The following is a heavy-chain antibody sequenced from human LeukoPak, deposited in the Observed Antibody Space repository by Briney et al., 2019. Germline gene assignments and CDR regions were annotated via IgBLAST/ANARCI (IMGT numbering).Heavy chain of an antibody. Sequence: SETLSLTCTVSGGSTSSSLYFWGWIRQPPGKGLEWIGSIYYSGSTDYNPSLKSRVTISVDTSKNQFSLNLNSVTAADTAIYYCAGRRAGANPFDYWGQGTLVTVSS. CDR2: IYYSGST. CDR1: GGSTSSSLYF. D-gene: IGHD1-26*01. V-gene: IGHV4-39*01. CDR3: AGRRAGANPFDY. J-gene: IGHJ4*02.